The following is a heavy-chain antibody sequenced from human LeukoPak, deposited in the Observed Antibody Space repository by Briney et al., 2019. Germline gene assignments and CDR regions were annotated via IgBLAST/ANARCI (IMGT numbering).Heavy chain of an antibody. Sequence: SETLSLTCAVYGGSFSGYYWSWIRQPPGKGLEWIGEINHSGSTYYNPSLKSRVTISVDKSKNQFSLKLSSVTATDTAVYFCARANYDFWSGYYMGRNNWFDPWGQGTLVTVSS. CDR3: ARANYDFWSGYYMGRNNWFDP. V-gene: IGHV4-34*01. CDR1: GGSFSGYY. D-gene: IGHD3-3*01. CDR2: INHSGST. J-gene: IGHJ5*02.